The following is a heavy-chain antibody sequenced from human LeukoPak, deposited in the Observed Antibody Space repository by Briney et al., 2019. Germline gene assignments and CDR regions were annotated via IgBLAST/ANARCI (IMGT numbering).Heavy chain of an antibody. J-gene: IGHJ4*02. D-gene: IGHD6-19*01. CDR3: AKDRGEQWLVTSFDY. Sequence: GGSLRLSCAASGFTFSSYGMHWVLQAPGKGLEWVAVISYDGSNKYYVDSVKGRFTISRDNSKNTLYLQMNSLRPEDTAVYYCAKDRGEQWLVTSFDYWGQGTLVTVSS. V-gene: IGHV3-30*18. CDR2: ISYDGSNK. CDR1: GFTFSSYG.